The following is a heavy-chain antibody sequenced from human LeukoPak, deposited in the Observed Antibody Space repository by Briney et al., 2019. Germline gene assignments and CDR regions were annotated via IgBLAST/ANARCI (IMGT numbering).Heavy chain of an antibody. D-gene: IGHD5-24*01. Sequence: ASVKVSCKASGYTFTSYYMHWVRQAPGQGLEWMGIINPSGGSTSYAQKFQGRVTMTRDTSTSTVYMELSSLRSEDTAVYYCARSRRDGHNPLHYFDYWGQGTLVTVSS. J-gene: IGHJ4*02. V-gene: IGHV1-46*01. CDR1: GYTFTSYY. CDR3: ARSRRDGHNPLHYFDY. CDR2: INPSGGST.